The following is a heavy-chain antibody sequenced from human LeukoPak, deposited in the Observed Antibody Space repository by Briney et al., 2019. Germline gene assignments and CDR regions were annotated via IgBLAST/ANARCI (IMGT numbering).Heavy chain of an antibody. CDR1: GFTFSSYC. J-gene: IGHJ4*02. V-gene: IGHV3-30*03. CDR2: ISYDGGKN. D-gene: IGHD3-10*01. Sequence: GALRLSCAASGFTFSSYCMHWVRQAPGKGLEWVALISYDGGKNYYADSVKGRFTISRDNSKNSLYLQMNSLIDEDTAVYYYARAWFGEPYWGGFDYWGQGTLVSVSS. CDR3: ARAWFGEPYWGGFDY.